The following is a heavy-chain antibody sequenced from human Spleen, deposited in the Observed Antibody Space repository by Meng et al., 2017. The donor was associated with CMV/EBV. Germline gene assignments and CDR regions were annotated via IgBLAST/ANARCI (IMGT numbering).Heavy chain of an antibody. CDR3: ARVPSLGYCSSTSCPRGTYFDY. Sequence: DYYWSWIRQSPGKGLEWIGEINHSGSTNYNPSLKSRVTISVDTSKNQFSLKLSSVTAADTAVYYCARVPSLGYCSSTSCPRGTYFDYWGQGTLVPSPQ. CDR1: DYY. V-gene: IGHV4-34*01. D-gene: IGHD2-2*01. J-gene: IGHJ4*02. CDR2: INHSGST.